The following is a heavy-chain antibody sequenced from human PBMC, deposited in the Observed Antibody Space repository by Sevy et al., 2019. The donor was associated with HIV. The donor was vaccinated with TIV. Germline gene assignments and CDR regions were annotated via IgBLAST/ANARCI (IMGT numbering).Heavy chain of an antibody. CDR1: GFTFSKYS. J-gene: IGHJ4*02. Sequence: GGSLRLSCAASGFTFSKYSMSWVRQPPGKGLEWVSTLSFGCGEINYADCVKGRFIISRDNSKSSVYLQMNNLRPEDTAVYYCAREGCTKPHDYWGQGTLVTVSS. D-gene: IGHD2-8*01. CDR3: AREGCTKPHDY. V-gene: IGHV3-23*01. CDR2: LSFGCGEI.